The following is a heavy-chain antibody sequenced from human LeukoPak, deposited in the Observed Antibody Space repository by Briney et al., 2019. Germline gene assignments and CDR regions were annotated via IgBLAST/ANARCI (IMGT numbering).Heavy chain of an antibody. D-gene: IGHD2/OR15-2a*01. J-gene: IGHJ6*03. Sequence: GGSLRLSCAASGFTFSYAWMYWVRQAPGKGLEWVANIKQDGSEKYYVDSVKGRFTISRDNAKNSLYLQMNSLRAEDTAVYYCARDDHPTYYYYYYYMDVWGKGTTVTVSS. CDR1: GFTFSYAW. CDR2: IKQDGSEK. V-gene: IGHV3-7*01. CDR3: ARDDHPTYYYYYYYMDV.